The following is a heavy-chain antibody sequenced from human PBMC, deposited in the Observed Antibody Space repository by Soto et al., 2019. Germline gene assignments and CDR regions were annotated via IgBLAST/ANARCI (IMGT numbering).Heavy chain of an antibody. Sequence: QITLKESGPTLLKPTQTLTLTCTFSGFSLSTSGVGVGWIRQPPGKALEWLALIYWNDDKHFRPSLKSRLTITKDTSKNQVVLTMTNMDPVDTATHFCAHIYDSGSHYPYWGQGTLVTVSS. CDR2: IYWNDDK. CDR3: AHIYDSGSHYPY. J-gene: IGHJ4*02. D-gene: IGHD3-10*01. CDR1: GFSLSTSGVG. V-gene: IGHV2-5*01.